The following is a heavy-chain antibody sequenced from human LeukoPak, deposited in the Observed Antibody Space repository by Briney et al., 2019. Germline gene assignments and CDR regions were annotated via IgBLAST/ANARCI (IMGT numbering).Heavy chain of an antibody. J-gene: IGHJ4*02. Sequence: PSETLSLTCAVYGGSFSGYYWSWIRQPPGKGLEWIGEINHSGSTNYNPSLKSRVTISVDTSKNQLSLKLSSVTAADTAVYYCARGSPLITIFGVVIMWYYFDYWGQGTLVTVSS. D-gene: IGHD3-3*01. CDR2: INHSGST. CDR1: GGSFSGYY. V-gene: IGHV4-34*01. CDR3: ARGSPLITIFGVVIMWYYFDY.